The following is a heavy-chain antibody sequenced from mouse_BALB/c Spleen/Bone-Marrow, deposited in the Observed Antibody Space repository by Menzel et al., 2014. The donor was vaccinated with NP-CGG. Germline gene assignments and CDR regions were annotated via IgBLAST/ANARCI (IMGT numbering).Heavy chain of an antibody. CDR3: ARYGSSPYYAMDY. Sequence: VQLQQSGPELVKPGASVKISCKAYGYTFTDYNMHWVKQSHGKSLEWIGYIYPYNGGTGYNQKFKSKATLTVDNSSSTAYMELRSLTSEDSAVYYCARYGSSPYYAMDYWGQGTSVTVSS. J-gene: IGHJ4*01. D-gene: IGHD1-1*01. V-gene: IGHV1S29*02. CDR1: GYTFTDYN. CDR2: IYPYNGGT.